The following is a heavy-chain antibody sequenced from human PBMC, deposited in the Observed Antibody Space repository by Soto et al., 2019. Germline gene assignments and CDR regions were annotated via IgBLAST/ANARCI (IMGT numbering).Heavy chain of an antibody. J-gene: IGHJ4*02. CDR3: VKDDGGYPSTAPH. V-gene: IGHV3-23*01. CDR2: FSGSGERT. CDR1: GITICNYP. D-gene: IGHD3-22*01. Sequence: EVQLLESGGGSVQPGGSLRLSCAACGITICNYPLCWVRQPPGTGMDWVSGFSGSGERTSNADSAKGRFTISKEISKNSLSLQGDSLRVEDTAVYFGVKDDGGYPSTAPHWGQGTLVTVSS.